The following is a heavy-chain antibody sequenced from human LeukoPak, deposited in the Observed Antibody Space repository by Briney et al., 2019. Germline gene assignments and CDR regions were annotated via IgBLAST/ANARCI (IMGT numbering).Heavy chain of an antibody. J-gene: IGHJ4*02. D-gene: IGHD6-13*01. V-gene: IGHV4-59*01. CDR3: ARDSYSSTWSPSYYFDY. Sequence: SETLSLTCTVSGGSISSYYWSWIRQPPGKGLEWIGYIYYSGSTNYNPSLKSRVTISVDTSKNQSSLKLSSVTAADTAVYYCARDSYSSTWSPSYYFDYWGQGTLVTVSS. CDR1: GGSISSYY. CDR2: IYYSGST.